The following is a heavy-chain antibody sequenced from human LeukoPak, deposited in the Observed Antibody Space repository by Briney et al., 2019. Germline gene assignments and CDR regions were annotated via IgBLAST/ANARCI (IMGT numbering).Heavy chain of an antibody. D-gene: IGHD2-2*01. J-gene: IGHJ4*02. CDR2: IYPGDPDT. Sequence: GESLKISCKGSGYSFTSYWIGWVRQMPGKGLEWMGIIYPGDPDTRYSPSFQGQVTISADKSISTAYLQWSSLKASDTAMYYCARQGCSSTSCPRPVDYWGQGTLVTVSS. CDR1: GYSFTSYW. CDR3: ARQGCSSTSCPRPVDY. V-gene: IGHV5-51*01.